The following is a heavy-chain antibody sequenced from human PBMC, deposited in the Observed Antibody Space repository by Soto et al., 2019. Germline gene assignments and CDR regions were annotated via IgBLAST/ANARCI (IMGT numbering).Heavy chain of an antibody. CDR1: GGSVSSGSYY. J-gene: IGHJ6*02. Sequence: PSETLSLTCTVSGGSVSSGSYYWSWIRQPPGKGLEWIGYMYYRGSTNYNPSLKSRVTISVDTSKNQFSLKLSSVTAADTAVYYCARDTGRLRLGELSLARNYYYYYGMDVWGQGTTVT. CDR2: MYYRGST. V-gene: IGHV4-61*01. D-gene: IGHD3-16*02. CDR3: ARDTGRLRLGELSLARNYYYYYGMDV.